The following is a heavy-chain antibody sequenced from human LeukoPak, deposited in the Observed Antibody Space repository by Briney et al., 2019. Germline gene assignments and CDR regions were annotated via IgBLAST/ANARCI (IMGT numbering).Heavy chain of an antibody. J-gene: IGHJ4*02. CDR1: GFTFSSYS. D-gene: IGHD6-19*01. Sequence: GGSLRLSCAASGFTFSSYSMNWVRQAPGKGLEWVSYITSSSSTIYYADSVKGRFTISRDNAKNSLYLQMNSLRAEDTAVYYCARTMQNRAVAGTYYFDYWGQGTLVTVSS. V-gene: IGHV3-48*04. CDR2: ITSSSSTI. CDR3: ARTMQNRAVAGTYYFDY.